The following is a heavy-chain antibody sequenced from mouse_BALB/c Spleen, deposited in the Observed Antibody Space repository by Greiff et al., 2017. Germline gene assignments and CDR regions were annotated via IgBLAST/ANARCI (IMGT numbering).Heavy chain of an antibody. CDR3: ARWDDFYGAWFGY. D-gene: IGHD1-1*01. CDR2: IDPYNGGT. V-gene: IGHV1S135*01. Sequence: QLQESGPELVKPGASVKVSCKSSGYSFTDYNMYWVKQSHGKSIEWIGYIDPYNGGTSYNQKCKDKATLTVDKSSSTAFMHLNSLTSEDSAVYYCARWDDFYGAWFGYWGPGTLVTVSA. CDR1: GYSFTDYN. J-gene: IGHJ3*01.